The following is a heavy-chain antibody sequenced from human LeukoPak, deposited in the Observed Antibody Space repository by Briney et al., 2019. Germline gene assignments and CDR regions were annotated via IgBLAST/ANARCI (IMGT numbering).Heavy chain of an antibody. Sequence: GGSLRLSCAASGFTVSSNYMSWVRQAPGKGLEWVSVIYSGGSTYYADSVKGRFTISRDNSKNTLYLQMNSLRAEDTAVYYCAKNPHYWYFDLWGRGTLVTVSS. J-gene: IGHJ2*01. V-gene: IGHV3-66*01. CDR2: IYSGGST. CDR3: AKNPHYWYFDL. CDR1: GFTVSSNY.